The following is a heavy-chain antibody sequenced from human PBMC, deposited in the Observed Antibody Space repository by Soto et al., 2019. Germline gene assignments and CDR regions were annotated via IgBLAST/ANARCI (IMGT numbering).Heavy chain of an antibody. CDR1: GFGFSDYY. D-gene: IGHD6-19*01. CDR3: AKDLGNTVAGFDY. V-gene: IGHV3-11*04. J-gene: IGHJ4*02. CDR2: ISGSSTTK. Sequence: GGSLRLSCAASGFGFSDYYMTWIRQAPGKGLECVSYISGSSTTKYYADSVKGRFTISRDNTKNSLFLHMNSLTTEDTGVYYCAKDLGNTVAGFDYWGQGTLVTVSS.